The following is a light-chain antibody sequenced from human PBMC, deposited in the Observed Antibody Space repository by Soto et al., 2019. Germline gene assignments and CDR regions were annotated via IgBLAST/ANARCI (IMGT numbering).Light chain of an antibody. CDR1: QSVLLSSANKNY. CDR2: WAS. V-gene: IGKV4-1*01. CDR3: QQYYNNPLP. J-gene: IGKJ4*01. Sequence: DIVLTQSPVSLSVSLDERATINCKPSQSVLLSSANKNYLAWYQQKPGQPPKLLIYWASTRESGVPDRFSGSRSGTDFTLTLSSLQAEDVAVYYCQQYYNNPLPFGGGTKAAIK.